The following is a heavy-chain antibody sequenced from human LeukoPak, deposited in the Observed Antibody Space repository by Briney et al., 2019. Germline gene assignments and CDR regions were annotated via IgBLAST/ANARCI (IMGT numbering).Heavy chain of an antibody. J-gene: IGHJ4*02. CDR1: GFTFSIYA. D-gene: IGHD3-22*01. CDR2: ISGSGGST. V-gene: IGHV3-23*01. Sequence: GGSLRLSCAASGFTFSIYAMSWVRQAPGKGLEWVSAISGSGGSTYYADSVKGRFTISRDNSKNTLFLQMNSLRAEDTAVYYCARAARYYYDSSGYYYFDYWGQGTLVTVSS. CDR3: ARAARYYYDSSGYYYFDY.